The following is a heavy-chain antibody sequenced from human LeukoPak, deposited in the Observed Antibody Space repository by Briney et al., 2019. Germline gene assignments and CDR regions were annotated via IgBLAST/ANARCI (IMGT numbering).Heavy chain of an antibody. J-gene: IGHJ4*02. D-gene: IGHD2-15*01. CDR1: GFTLSSYV. CDR3: SSRYCSGGNCYFY. CDR2: ISGSGGST. V-gene: IGHV3-23*01. Sequence: GGSLRLSCAASGFTLSSYVMTWVRQAPGKGLEWVSAISGSGGSTYYADSVKGRFTISRDNSKNTLYLQMNSLRAEDTAVYYCSSRYCSGGNCYFYWGQGTLVTVSS.